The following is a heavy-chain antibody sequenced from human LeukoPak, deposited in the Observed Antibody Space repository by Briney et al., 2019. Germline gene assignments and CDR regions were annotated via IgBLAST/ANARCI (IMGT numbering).Heavy chain of an antibody. CDR3: ARHVLDXXXFDY. CDR2: IYYSGSX. V-gene: IGHV4-59*08. D-gene: IGHD3-10*02. Sequence: GYIYYSGSXNYNPSLKSRVTISVDTSKNQFSLKLSSVTAADTAVYYCARHVLDXXXFDYWGQGTXXXXXX. J-gene: IGHJ4*02.